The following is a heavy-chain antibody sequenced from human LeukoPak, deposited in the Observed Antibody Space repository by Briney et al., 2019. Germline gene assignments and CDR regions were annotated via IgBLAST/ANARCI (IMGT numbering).Heavy chain of an antibody. J-gene: IGHJ3*02. CDR3: ARVGLLWFGEADAFDI. Sequence: PGGSLRLSCAASGFTFSSYWMSWVRQAPGKGLEWVANIKQDGSEKYYVDSVKGRFTISRDNAKNSLYLQMNSLRAEDTAVYYCARVGLLWFGEADAFDIWGQGTMVTVSS. CDR1: GFTFSSYW. CDR2: IKQDGSEK. V-gene: IGHV3-7*01. D-gene: IGHD3-10*01.